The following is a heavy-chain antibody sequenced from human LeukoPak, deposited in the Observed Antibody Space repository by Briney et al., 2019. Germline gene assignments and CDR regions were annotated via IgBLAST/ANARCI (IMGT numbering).Heavy chain of an antibody. D-gene: IGHD1-26*01. CDR3: ARVSGSYSPPDY. J-gene: IGHJ4*02. Sequence: GASVKVSCKASGYTFTGYYMHWVRQAPGQGLEWMGWINPNSCCTNYVQKVQGRVTMTRATSIITAYMELSRLRSDDTAVYYCARVSGSYSPPDYWGQGTLVTVSS. V-gene: IGHV1-2*02. CDR2: INPNSCCT. CDR1: GYTFTGYY.